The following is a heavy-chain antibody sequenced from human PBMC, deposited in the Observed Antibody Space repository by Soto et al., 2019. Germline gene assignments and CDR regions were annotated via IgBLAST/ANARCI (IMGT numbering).Heavy chain of an antibody. CDR1: GYTFTGYY. Sequence: ASVKVYCKASGYTFTGYYMHWVRQAPGQGLEWMGWINPNSGGTNYAQKFQGWVTMTRDTSISTAYMELSRLRFDDTAVYYCARVSDTAMYYFDYWGQGTLVTVSS. D-gene: IGHD5-18*01. J-gene: IGHJ4*02. CDR2: INPNSGGT. CDR3: ARVSDTAMYYFDY. V-gene: IGHV1-2*04.